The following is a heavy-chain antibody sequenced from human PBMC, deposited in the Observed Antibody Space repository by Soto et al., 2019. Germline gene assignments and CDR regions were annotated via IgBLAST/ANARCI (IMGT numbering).Heavy chain of an antibody. Sequence: GGSLRLSCAASGFTFSGSPIHWVRQASGRGLEWVGRIRSKANNYAIVYAASVKGRFTISRDDSKNTAYLQMNSLKTDDTAVYYCTNSGDFWSGYYSYWGQGTLVTVSS. V-gene: IGHV3-73*01. CDR3: TNSGDFWSGYYSY. D-gene: IGHD3-3*01. CDR2: IRSKANNYAI. CDR1: GFTFSGSP. J-gene: IGHJ4*02.